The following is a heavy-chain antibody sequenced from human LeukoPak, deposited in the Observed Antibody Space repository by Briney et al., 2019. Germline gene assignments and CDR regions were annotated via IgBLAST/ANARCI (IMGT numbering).Heavy chain of an antibody. J-gene: IGHJ3*02. CDR3: ARALYDILTGYYLDAFDI. CDR2: IYYSGSN. CDR1: GGSISSSSYY. D-gene: IGHD3-9*01. Sequence: PSETLSLTCTVSGGSISSSSYYWGWIRQPPGKGLEWIGSIYYSGSNYYNPSLKSRVTISVDTSKNQFSLKLSSVTAADTAVYYCARALYDILTGYYLDAFDIWGQGTMVTVSS. V-gene: IGHV4-39*07.